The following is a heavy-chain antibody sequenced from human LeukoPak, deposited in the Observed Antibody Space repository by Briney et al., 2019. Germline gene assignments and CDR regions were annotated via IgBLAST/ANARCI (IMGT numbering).Heavy chain of an antibody. V-gene: IGHV3-21*01. CDR1: GFTFSSYS. Sequence: GGSLRLSCAASGFTFSSYSMNWVRQAPGKGLEWVSSISSSSSYIYYADSVKGRFTISRDNAKNSLYLQMNSLRAEDTAIYYCAKMDRGSSGWYGGWDYWGQGTLVTVSS. D-gene: IGHD6-19*01. CDR2: ISSSSSYI. J-gene: IGHJ4*02. CDR3: AKMDRGSSGWYGGWDY.